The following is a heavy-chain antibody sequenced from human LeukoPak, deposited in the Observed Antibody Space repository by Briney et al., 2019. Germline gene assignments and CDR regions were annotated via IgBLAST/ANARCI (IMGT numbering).Heavy chain of an antibody. CDR1: GFTFSSYS. CDR2: ISYDGSDK. Sequence: PGGSLRLSCAASGFTFSSYSMNWVRQAPGKGLEWVAVISYDGSDKYYADSVKGRFTISRDNSKNTLYLQMNRLRAEDTAVYYCAKDPVGTTFDYYFDYWGQGTLVTVSS. CDR3: AKDPVGTTFDYYFDY. J-gene: IGHJ4*02. V-gene: IGHV3-30*18. D-gene: IGHD1-26*01.